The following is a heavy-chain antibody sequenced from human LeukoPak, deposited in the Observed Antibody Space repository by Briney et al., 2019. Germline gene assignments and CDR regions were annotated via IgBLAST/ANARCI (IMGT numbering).Heavy chain of an antibody. D-gene: IGHD1-26*01. CDR2: IWYDGSNK. J-gene: IGHJ3*02. CDR1: GFAFSSYG. Sequence: GGSLRLSCAASGFAFSSYGMHWVRQAPGKGLEWVAVIWYDGSNKYYADSVKGRFTISRDNSKNTLYLQMNSLRAEDTAVYYCAKDPLGLSAFDIWGQGTMVTVSS. CDR3: AKDPLGLSAFDI. V-gene: IGHV3-33*06.